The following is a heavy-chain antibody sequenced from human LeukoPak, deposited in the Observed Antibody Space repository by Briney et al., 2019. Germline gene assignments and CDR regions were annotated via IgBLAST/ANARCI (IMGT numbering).Heavy chain of an antibody. Sequence: GGSLRLSCAASGFTLSNYWMHWVRQTPGKGLMWVSRIGPDGRTTTYADSVKGRFTISRDSAKNTLYVQMNSLRAEDTAVYYCARGVNGNYGKFDPWGQGTLVTVSS. V-gene: IGHV3-74*03. CDR2: IGPDGRTT. CDR3: ARGVNGNYGKFDP. D-gene: IGHD4-17*01. CDR1: GFTLSNYW. J-gene: IGHJ5*02.